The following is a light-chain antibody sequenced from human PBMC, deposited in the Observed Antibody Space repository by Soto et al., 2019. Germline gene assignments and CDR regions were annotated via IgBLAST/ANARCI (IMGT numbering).Light chain of an antibody. CDR2: KAS. CDR3: QQYNTYSGST. J-gene: IGKJ1*01. Sequence: DIQMTQSPSTLSASVGDRVTITCRASQSINSWLAWYQQKPGKAPKLLIYKASSLERGVPSRFSGSGSGTEFSLTISSLQPDDFATYYCQQYNTYSGSTFGQGTKVEIK. CDR1: QSINSW. V-gene: IGKV1-5*03.